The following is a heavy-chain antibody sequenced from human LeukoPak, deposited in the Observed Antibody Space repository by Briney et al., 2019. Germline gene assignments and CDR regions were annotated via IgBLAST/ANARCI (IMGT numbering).Heavy chain of an antibody. CDR2: IYTSGST. J-gene: IGHJ6*03. V-gene: IGHV4-4*07. Sequence: PSETLSLTCTVSGVSISSYYWSWIRQPAAKGLEWIGRIYTSGSTNYNPSLKRRVTMSVDTSKNQFSLKLSSVTAADTAVYYCAREGPASSRFGVVTLYSYYMDVWGKGTTVTVSS. D-gene: IGHD3-3*01. CDR3: AREGPASSRFGVVTLYSYYMDV. CDR1: GVSISSYY.